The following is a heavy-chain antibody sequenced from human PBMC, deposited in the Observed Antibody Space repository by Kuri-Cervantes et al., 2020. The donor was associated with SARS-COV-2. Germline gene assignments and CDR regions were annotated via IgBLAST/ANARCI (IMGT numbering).Heavy chain of an antibody. D-gene: IGHD3-3*01. V-gene: IGHV4-30-4*01. Sequence: LRLSCTVSGGSISSGDYYWSWIRQPPGKGLEWIGYIYYSGSTYYNPSLKSRVTISVDTSKNQFSLKLSSVTAADTAVYYCARVAGDITIFGVVMKHFDYWGQGTLVTVSS. CDR2: IYYSGST. CDR1: GGSISSGDYY. CDR3: ARVAGDITIFGVVMKHFDY. J-gene: IGHJ4*02.